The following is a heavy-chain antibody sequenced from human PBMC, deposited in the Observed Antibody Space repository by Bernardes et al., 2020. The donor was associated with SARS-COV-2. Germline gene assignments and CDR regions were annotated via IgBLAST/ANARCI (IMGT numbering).Heavy chain of an antibody. Sequence: GGSLRLSCAASGFTFSGHAMQWVRQAPGKGLVYVSGISSDGEHTYYVDSVKGRFKLSRDNSRNTLYLEMSSLRPEDTAVYYCVTSFLQAATGTFTWSQGALVTVSS. CDR3: VTSFLQAATGTFT. CDR2: ISSDGEHT. V-gene: IGHV3-64D*06. CDR1: GFTFSGHA. D-gene: IGHD1-7*01. J-gene: IGHJ4*02.